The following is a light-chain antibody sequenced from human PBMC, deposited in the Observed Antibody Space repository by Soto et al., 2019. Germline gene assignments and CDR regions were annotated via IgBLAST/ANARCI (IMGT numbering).Light chain of an antibody. CDR2: KAY. V-gene: IGKV1-5*03. CDR1: QSISSW. Sequence: DIQMTQSPSTLSASVGDRVTITCRASQSISSWLAWYQQKPGKAPKLLIYKAYSLESGVPSRFSGSGSGTEFTLTISSLQPDDFATYYCQQYKSYSTFGQGTKVEI. CDR3: QQYKSYST. J-gene: IGKJ1*01.